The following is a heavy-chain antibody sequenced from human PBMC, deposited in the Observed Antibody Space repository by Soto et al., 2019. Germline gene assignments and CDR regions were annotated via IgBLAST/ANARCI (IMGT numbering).Heavy chain of an antibody. V-gene: IGHV4-59*02. CDR2: MHYTGFS. J-gene: IGHJ2*01. Sequence: SETLSLTCSFSGDSVPSHYLTWIRQSPEKGLEWIGYMHYTGFSHYNPSLKSPLTIPVDRSKNQFTLQLTSVTVADTAVYYCARGDYGDYFSYWCLYLWGRGTLVTVSS. CDR1: GDSVPSHY. CDR3: ARGDYGDYFSYWCLYL. D-gene: IGHD4-17*01.